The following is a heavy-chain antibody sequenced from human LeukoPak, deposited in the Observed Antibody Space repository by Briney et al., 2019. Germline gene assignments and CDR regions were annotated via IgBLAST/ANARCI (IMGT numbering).Heavy chain of an antibody. Sequence: PSETLSLTCTVSGGSISSYYWSWIRQPPGKGLEWIGYIYYSGSTNYNPSLKSRVTISVDTSKNQFSLKLSSVTAADTAVYYCARASRQLVLAWGQGTLVTVSS. CDR2: IYYSGST. CDR1: GGSISSYY. D-gene: IGHD6-13*01. V-gene: IGHV4-59*01. CDR3: ARASRQLVLA. J-gene: IGHJ5*02.